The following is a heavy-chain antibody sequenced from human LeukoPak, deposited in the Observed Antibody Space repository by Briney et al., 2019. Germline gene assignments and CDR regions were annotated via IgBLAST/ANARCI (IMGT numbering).Heavy chain of an antibody. V-gene: IGHV1-8*01. CDR3: ARGNIPGGYYGMDV. D-gene: IGHD2-15*01. CDR1: GYPFIKYD. Sequence: APVEGSFKASGYPFIKYDINWGRPATGKGAGWMGWMNPNSGNTGYAQKFQGRVTMTRNTSISTAYMELSSLRSEDTAVYYCARGNIPGGYYGMDVWGQGTTVTVSS. J-gene: IGHJ6*02. CDR2: MNPNSGNT.